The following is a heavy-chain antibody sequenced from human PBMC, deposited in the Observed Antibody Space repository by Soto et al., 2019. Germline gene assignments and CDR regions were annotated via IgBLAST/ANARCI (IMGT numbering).Heavy chain of an antibody. CDR3: TRLLNFDS. J-gene: IGHJ4*02. V-gene: IGHV3-48*02. Sequence: GGSLRLSCEAAGFIFSSYVVNWVRQAPGKGLEWISYISSSDGSTFYADSVKGRFTISRDNAKNSLYLQMDSLRDDDTGVYYCTRLLNFDSWGQGTLVTVSS. CDR2: ISSSDGST. CDR1: GFIFSSYV.